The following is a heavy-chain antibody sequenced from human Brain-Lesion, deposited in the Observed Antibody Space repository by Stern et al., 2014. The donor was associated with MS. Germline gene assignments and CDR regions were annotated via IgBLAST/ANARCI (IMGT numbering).Heavy chain of an antibody. J-gene: IGHJ4*02. Sequence: QMQLVESGPGLVKPSETLSLTCTVSGGSISSSTYYWAWIRQPPGKGLEWIGNIYYSGFTSYNPSLKSLVTISVDMSKNQFSLKLSSVTAADTAIYYCARHDSVPRPSQLYSARDRGPGYFDYWGQGTLVTVSS. D-gene: IGHD1-26*01. V-gene: IGHV4-39*01. CDR3: ARHDSVPRPSQLYSARDRGPGYFDY. CDR1: GGSISSSTYY. CDR2: IYYSGFT.